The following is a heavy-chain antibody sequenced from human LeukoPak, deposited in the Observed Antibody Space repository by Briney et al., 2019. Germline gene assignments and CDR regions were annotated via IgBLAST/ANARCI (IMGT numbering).Heavy chain of an antibody. D-gene: IGHD4-17*01. V-gene: IGHV4-34*01. CDR2: INHSGST. CDR1: GGSFSGYY. Sequence: SETLSLTCAVYGGSFSGYYWSWIRQPPGKGLEWIGEINHSGSTNYNPSLKSRVTISVDTSKNQFSLELSSLTAADTAVYYCAREFDYEGVDPWGQGTLVTVSS. CDR3: AREFDYEGVDP. J-gene: IGHJ5*02.